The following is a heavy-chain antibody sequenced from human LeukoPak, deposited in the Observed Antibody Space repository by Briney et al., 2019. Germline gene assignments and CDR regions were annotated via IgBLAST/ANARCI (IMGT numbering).Heavy chain of an antibody. Sequence: SETLSLTCTVSGGSISSYYWSWIRQPPGKGLDWIGNIYYSGSTNYNPSLKSRVTILVDTSKNQFSLRLSSVTAADTAVYYCARLSWPGRGSRFDPWGQGTLVTVSS. CDR1: GGSISSYY. CDR3: ARLSWPGRGSRFDP. J-gene: IGHJ5*02. V-gene: IGHV4-59*01. CDR2: IYYSGST. D-gene: IGHD2/OR15-2a*01.